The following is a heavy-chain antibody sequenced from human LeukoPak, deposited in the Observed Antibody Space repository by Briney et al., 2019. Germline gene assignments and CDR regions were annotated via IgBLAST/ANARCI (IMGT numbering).Heavy chain of an antibody. J-gene: IGHJ4*02. V-gene: IGHV3-48*02. CDR2: ITGTSSTI. CDR1: GFTFSTYT. CDR3: ARVPWWQQQLVGPFDD. D-gene: IGHD6-6*01. Sequence: GRSLRLSCAASGFTFSTYTMNWVRQAPGKGLEWVSYITGTSSTIYYADSVKGRFTVSRDNARNSLYLQMNSLRDEDTAVYYCARVPWWQQQLVGPFDDWGQGTLVTVSS.